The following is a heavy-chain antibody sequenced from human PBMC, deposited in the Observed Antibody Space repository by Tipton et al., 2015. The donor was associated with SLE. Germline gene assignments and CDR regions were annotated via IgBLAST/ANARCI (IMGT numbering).Heavy chain of an antibody. V-gene: IGHV4-4*07. CDR1: GGSISSYY. CDR3: ARVASSGWRGAFDI. Sequence: SLTCTVSGGSISSYYWSWIRQPAGKGLEWIGRIYTSGSINYNPSLKSRLTMSVDTSKNQFSLKLSSVTAADTAVYYCARVASSGWRGAFDIWGQGTMVTVSS. J-gene: IGHJ3*02. CDR2: IYTSGSI. D-gene: IGHD6-19*01.